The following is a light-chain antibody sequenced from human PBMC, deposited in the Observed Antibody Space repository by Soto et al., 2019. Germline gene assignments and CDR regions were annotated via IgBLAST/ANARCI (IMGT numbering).Light chain of an antibody. CDR3: SSYTSSSTLSYV. Sequence: QSALTQPASVSGSPGQSITISCTGTSSDVGGYNYVSWYQQHPGKAPKLMIYDVSNRPSGVSNCFSGSKSGNTASLTISGLQAEDEADYYCSSYTSSSTLSYVFGTGTKVTVL. J-gene: IGLJ1*01. CDR1: SSDVGGYNY. V-gene: IGLV2-14*01. CDR2: DVS.